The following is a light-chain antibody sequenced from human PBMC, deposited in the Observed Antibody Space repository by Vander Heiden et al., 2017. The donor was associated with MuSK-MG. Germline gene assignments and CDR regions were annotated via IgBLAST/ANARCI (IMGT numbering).Light chain of an antibody. CDR2: EVS. J-gene: IGLJ2*01. CDR3: SSYAGSNNLV. CDR1: IIDFGGYNY. Sequence: QSALTHPPSASVSPGQSVTISCTGTIIDFGGYNYVSGYQQHPGKAPRLMIYEVSKRPSGVPGRFSDSKAGNTASLTVSGLQAEDEADYYCSSYAGSNNLVFGGGTKLTVL. V-gene: IGLV2-8*01.